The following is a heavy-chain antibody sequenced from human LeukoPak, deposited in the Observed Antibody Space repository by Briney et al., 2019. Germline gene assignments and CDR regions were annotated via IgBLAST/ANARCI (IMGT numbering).Heavy chain of an antibody. Sequence: GGSLRLSCAASGFTFSSYSMNWVRQAPGKGLEWVSYISSASRTMYYADSVKGRFTISRDNAKNSLHLQMNSLRDEDTAVYYCAKGLTRRYLDYWGQGTLVTVFS. CDR1: GFTFSSYS. V-gene: IGHV3-48*02. D-gene: IGHD3-9*01. CDR3: AKGLTRRYLDY. CDR2: ISSASRTM. J-gene: IGHJ4*02.